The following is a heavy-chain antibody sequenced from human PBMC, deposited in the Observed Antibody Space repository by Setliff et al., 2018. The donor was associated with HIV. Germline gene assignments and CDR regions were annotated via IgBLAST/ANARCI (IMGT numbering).Heavy chain of an antibody. CDR3: ARGSRSPLVNKFRVTPAFDY. CDR1: GGSFSGHY. V-gene: IGHV4-34*01. CDR2: ISHSGST. Sequence: PSETLSLTCAVYGGSFSGHYWSWIRQTPGKGLEWIGDISHSGSTNYNPSHKSRVTISVDTSKNQFSRRLTSVTAADTAVYFCARGSRSPLVNKFRVTPAFDYWGQGTLVTVSS. J-gene: IGHJ4*01. D-gene: IGHD2-21*02.